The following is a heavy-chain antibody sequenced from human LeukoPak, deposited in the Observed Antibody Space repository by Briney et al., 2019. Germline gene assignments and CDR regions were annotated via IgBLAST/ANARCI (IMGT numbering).Heavy chain of an antibody. D-gene: IGHD2-15*01. CDR3: ARDGCNPGFDP. V-gene: IGHV4-38-2*02. Sequence: PSETLSLTCTVSGYSISSGYYWGWIRQPPGKGLEWIGSIYHSGSTYYNPSLKSRVTISVDTSKNQFSLKLSSVTAADTAVYYCARDGCNPGFDPWGQGTLVTVSS. CDR1: GYSISSGYY. J-gene: IGHJ5*02. CDR2: IYHSGST.